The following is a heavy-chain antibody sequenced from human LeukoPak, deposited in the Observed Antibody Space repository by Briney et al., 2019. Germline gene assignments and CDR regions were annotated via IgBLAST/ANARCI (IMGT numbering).Heavy chain of an antibody. V-gene: IGHV3-30*18. CDR1: GFTFSSYG. Sequence: PGGSLILSCAASGFTFSSYGMHWVRQAPGKGLEWVAVISYDGSNKYYADSVKGRFTISRDNSKNTPYLQMNSLRAEDTAVYYCAKDEKVRRDGYTGAFDYRGQGTLVAVSS. CDR3: AKDEKVRRDGYTGAFDY. D-gene: IGHD5-24*01. J-gene: IGHJ4*02. CDR2: ISYDGSNK.